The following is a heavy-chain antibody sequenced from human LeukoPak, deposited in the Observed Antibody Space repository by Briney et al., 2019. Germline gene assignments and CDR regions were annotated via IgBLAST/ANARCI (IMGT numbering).Heavy chain of an antibody. D-gene: IGHD6-19*01. J-gene: IGHJ4*02. Sequence: GGSLRLSCAASGFTFSSYAMHWVRQAPGKGLEWVALLSNDGDTKYYGDSVKGRFTISRDNSKNTLYLQMNRLRAEDTAVYYCARGLTVAGWKNFDYWGQGTLVTVSS. CDR1: GFTFSSYA. CDR2: LSNDGDTK. V-gene: IGHV3-30-3*01. CDR3: ARGLTVAGWKNFDY.